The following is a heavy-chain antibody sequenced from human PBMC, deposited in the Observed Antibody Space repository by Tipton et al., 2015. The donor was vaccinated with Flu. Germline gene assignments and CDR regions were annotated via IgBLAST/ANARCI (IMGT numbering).Heavy chain of an antibody. CDR2: IYHSGST. D-gene: IGHD3-22*01. CDR3: ARGVIYYDSSGPITDAFDI. CDR1: GGSISSGGYS. V-gene: IGHV4-30-2*01. Sequence: TLSLTCAVSGGSISSGGYSWSWIRQPPGKGLEWIGYIYHSGSTYYNPSLKSRVTISVDRSKNQFSLKLSSVTAADTAVYYCARGVIYYDSSGPITDAFDIWGQGTMVTVSS. J-gene: IGHJ3*02.